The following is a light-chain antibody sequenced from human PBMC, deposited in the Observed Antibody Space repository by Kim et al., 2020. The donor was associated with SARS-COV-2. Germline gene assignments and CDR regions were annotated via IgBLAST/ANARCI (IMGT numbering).Light chain of an antibody. Sequence: SPGERATLSCRAGQSVGSNSLAWYQQKNGQAPRLLIYGTSTRAIGIPDRFSGSGSGTDFTLTISRLEPEDFAVYYCQQYHRSPLTFGGGTKVEIK. J-gene: IGKJ4*01. CDR3: QQYHRSPLT. V-gene: IGKV3-20*01. CDR2: GTS. CDR1: QSVGSNS.